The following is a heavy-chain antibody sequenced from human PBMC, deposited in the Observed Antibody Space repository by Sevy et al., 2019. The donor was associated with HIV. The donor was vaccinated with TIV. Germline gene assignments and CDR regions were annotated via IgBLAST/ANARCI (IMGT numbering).Heavy chain of an antibody. CDR2: IIPILGTV. J-gene: IGHJ4*02. CDR3: ARGGGNGWYYFDY. D-gene: IGHD6-19*01. V-gene: IGHV1-69*13. Sequence: ASVKVSCKASGGTFSSYGISWVRQAPGQGLEWMGGIIPILGTVNYAQKFQGRVTITGDESRKTAYMELSSLRSEDTAVYYCARGGGNGWYYFDYWGQETLVTVSS. CDR1: GGTFSSYG.